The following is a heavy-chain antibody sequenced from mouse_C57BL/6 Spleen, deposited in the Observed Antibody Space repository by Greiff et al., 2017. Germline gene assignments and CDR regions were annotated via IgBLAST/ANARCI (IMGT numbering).Heavy chain of an antibody. CDR1: GYTFTSYW. CDR3: ASYYGSSYGFAY. J-gene: IGHJ3*01. V-gene: IGHV1-72*01. D-gene: IGHD1-1*01. CDR2: IDPNSGGT. Sequence: QVHVKQPGAELVKPGASVKLSCKASGYTFTSYWMHWVKQRPGRGLEWIGRIDPNSGGTKYNEKFKSKATLTVDKPSSTAYMQLSSLTSEDSAVYYCASYYGSSYGFAYWGQGTLVTVSA.